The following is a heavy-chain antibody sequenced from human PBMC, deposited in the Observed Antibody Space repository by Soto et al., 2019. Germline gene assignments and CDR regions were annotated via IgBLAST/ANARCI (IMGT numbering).Heavy chain of an antibody. CDR2: IIPMYGRR. CDR3: VRAEPSGNGMDV. CDR1: GGTFSDYA. D-gene: IGHD2-8*01. V-gene: IGHV1-69*18. Sequence: QVLLVQSGAEVRKPGSSVKVSCKPSGGTFSDYAFSWVRQAPGQGLEWMGNIIPMYGRRKYAKKYQGRVTISEEESTTTFSVAVRGLSFEDSAVYISVRAEPSGNGMDVCGQVNTVTVSS. J-gene: IGHJ6*02.